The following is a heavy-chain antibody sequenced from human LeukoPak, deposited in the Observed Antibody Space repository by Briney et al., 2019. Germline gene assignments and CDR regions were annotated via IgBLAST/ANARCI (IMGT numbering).Heavy chain of an antibody. CDR2: IYFSGTT. CDR3: AREDYYDSSGYLDY. V-gene: IGHV4-31*03. CDR1: GGSISSSGYY. D-gene: IGHD3-22*01. Sequence: SQSLSLTCTVSGGSISSSGYYWSWLRQPPGKGLEWIGYIYFSGTTYYNPSLKSRVTISVDTSKNQFCLKLFSVTAADTAVYYCAREDYYDSSGYLDYWGKGTLVTVSS. J-gene: IGHJ4*02.